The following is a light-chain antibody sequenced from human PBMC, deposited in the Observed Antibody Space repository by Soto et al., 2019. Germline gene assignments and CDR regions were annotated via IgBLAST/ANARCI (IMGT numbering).Light chain of an antibody. Sequence: DIQMTQSPSSLSASVGDRVTITCRASQGISNYLAWYQQKPGKVPRLLIFAASTLQSGAPSRFRGAGSETDFTLTINSLQPEDVATYYCQKYNSAPWTFGQGTKVEIK. CDR2: AAS. V-gene: IGKV1-27*01. CDR1: QGISNY. J-gene: IGKJ1*01. CDR3: QKYNSAPWT.